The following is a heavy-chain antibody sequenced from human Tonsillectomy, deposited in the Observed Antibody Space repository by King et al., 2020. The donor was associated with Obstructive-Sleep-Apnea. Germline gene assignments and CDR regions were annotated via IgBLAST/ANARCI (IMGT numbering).Heavy chain of an antibody. CDR3: ASDLLSGSYYPYYSYGMDV. CDR2: ISSSSSYI. J-gene: IGHJ6*02. D-gene: IGHD1-26*01. CDR1: GFTFSSYI. V-gene: IGHV3-21*01. Sequence: VQLVESGGGLVKPGGSLRLSCAASGFTFSSYIMNWVRQAPGKGLEWVSSISSSSSYIYYADSVKGRFTISRDNVKNSLYLQMNSLRAEDTAVYYCASDLLSGSYYPYYSYGMDVWGQGTTVTVSS.